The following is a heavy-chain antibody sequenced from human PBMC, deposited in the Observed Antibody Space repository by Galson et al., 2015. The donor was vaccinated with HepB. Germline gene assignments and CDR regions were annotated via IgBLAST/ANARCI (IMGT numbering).Heavy chain of an antibody. CDR1: GYTFTSYD. V-gene: IGHV1-8*01. CDR2: MNPNSGNT. J-gene: IGHJ6*03. Sequence: SVKVSCKASGYTFTSYDINWVRQATGQGLEWMGWMNPNSGNTGYAQKFQGRVTMTRNTSISTAYMELSSLRSEDTAVYYCARARSYGPYYYYYYMDVWGKGTTVTVSS. CDR3: ARARSYGPYYYYYYMDV. D-gene: IGHD5-18*01.